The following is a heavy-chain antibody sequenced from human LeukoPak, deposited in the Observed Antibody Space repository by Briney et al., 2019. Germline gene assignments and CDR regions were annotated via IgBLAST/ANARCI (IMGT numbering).Heavy chain of an antibody. J-gene: IGHJ4*02. CDR1: GGTFSSYA. D-gene: IGHD3-9*01. V-gene: IGHV1-69*04. CDR3: ASHSRDILTGYYFPDY. Sequence: ASVKVSCKASGGTFSSYAISWVRQAPGQGLEWMGRIIPILGIANYAQKFQGRVTITEDKSTSTAYMELSSLRPEDTAVYYCASHSRDILTGYYFPDYWGQGTLVTVSS. CDR2: IIPILGIA.